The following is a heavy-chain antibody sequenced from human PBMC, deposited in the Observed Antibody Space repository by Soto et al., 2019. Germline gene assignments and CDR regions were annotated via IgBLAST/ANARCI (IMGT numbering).Heavy chain of an antibody. D-gene: IGHD5-12*01. Sequence: GGSLRLSCAASGFTFSNFAMSWVRQAPGKGLEWVSSSSGSDGSTYYADSVKGRFTISRDTSKNTLFLQMNSLRDEDTAVYYCAKDREKMATIFDYWGQGTLVTV. CDR3: AKDREKMATIFDY. CDR2: SSGSDGST. CDR1: GFTFSNFA. J-gene: IGHJ4*02. V-gene: IGHV3-23*01.